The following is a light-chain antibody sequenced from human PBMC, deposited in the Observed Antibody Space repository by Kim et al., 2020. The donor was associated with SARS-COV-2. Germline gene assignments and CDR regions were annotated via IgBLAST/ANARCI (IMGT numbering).Light chain of an antibody. CDR1: QNISRW. CDR2: KTS. V-gene: IGKV1-5*03. J-gene: IGKJ4*01. Sequence: DKEMTQSTSTLSASVGDRVTTTCRASQNISRWLAWYQQKAGKAPKVLIYKTSILERGVPSRFSGSGSGTEFTLTISSLQPDDFATYYCQQYHSFPVTFGGGTKVDI. CDR3: QQYHSFPVT.